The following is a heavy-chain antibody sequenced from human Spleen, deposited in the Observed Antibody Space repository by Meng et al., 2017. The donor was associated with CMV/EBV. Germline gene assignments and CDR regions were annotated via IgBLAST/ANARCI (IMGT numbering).Heavy chain of an antibody. CDR2: MSSSGDTI. CDR1: GFTFSDYE. Sequence: GGSLRLSCAASGFTFSDYEMNWVRQAPGKGLEWISYMSSSGDTIYYADSVKGRFTISRDNAKNSLYLQMNSLRAEDTAVYYCARDLVPASLKFYYYYYGMDVWGQGTTVTVSS. J-gene: IGHJ6*02. V-gene: IGHV3-48*03. CDR3: ARDLVPASLKFYYYYYGMDV. D-gene: IGHD2-2*01.